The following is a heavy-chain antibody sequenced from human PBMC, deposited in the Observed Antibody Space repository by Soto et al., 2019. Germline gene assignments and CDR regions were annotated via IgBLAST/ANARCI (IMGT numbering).Heavy chain of an antibody. V-gene: IGHV3-30*18. CDR3: GKDGGRIPMVRGVTQTDF. CDR1: GFTFSSYG. Sequence: QVQLVESGGGVVQPGRSLRLSCAASGFTFSSYGMHWVLQAPGKGLELVAVISYDGSNKYYADSVKGRFNISRDNSKNTLYLQMICMRAEDTAVYYCGKDGGRIPMVRGVTQTDFWGRGNLVNVFS. CDR2: ISYDGSNK. J-gene: IGHJ2*01. D-gene: IGHD3-10*01.